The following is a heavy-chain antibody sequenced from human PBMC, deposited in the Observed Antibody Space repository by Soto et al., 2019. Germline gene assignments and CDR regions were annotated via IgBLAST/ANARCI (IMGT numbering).Heavy chain of an antibody. CDR1: GYSFTSYW. D-gene: IGHD3-22*01. J-gene: IGHJ4*02. Sequence: GAALXISCKGSGYSFTSYWIGWVRQMPGKGLEWMGIIYPGDSDTRYSPSFQGQVTISADKSISTAYLQWSSLKASDTAMYYCARPEDSSGSRPFDYWGQGTLVTVSS. CDR2: IYPGDSDT. V-gene: IGHV5-51*01. CDR3: ARPEDSSGSRPFDY.